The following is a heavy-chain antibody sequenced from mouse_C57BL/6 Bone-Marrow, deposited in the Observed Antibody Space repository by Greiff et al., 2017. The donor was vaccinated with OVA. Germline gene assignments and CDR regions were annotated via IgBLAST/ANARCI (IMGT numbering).Heavy chain of an antibody. V-gene: IGHV5-15*01. D-gene: IGHD2-3*01. CDR2: ISNLAYSI. J-gene: IGHJ1*03. Sequence: EVKLMESGGGLVQPGGSLKLSCAASGFTFSDYGMAWVRQAPRKGPEWVAFISNLAYSIYYADTVTGRFTISRENAKNTLYLEMSSLRSEDTAMYYCARLRGDGYYVRYFDVWGTGTTVTVSS. CDR1: GFTFSDYG. CDR3: ARLRGDGYYVRYFDV.